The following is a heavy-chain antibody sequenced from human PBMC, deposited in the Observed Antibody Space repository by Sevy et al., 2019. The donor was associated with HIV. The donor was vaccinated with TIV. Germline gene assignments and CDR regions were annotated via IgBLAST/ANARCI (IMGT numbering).Heavy chain of an antibody. Sequence: GGSLRLSCAASGITFSSYAMSWVRQAPGKGLDWVSIISGSGDMTYYADSVKGRFNISRDNSKNTLYLHMSSQRAEDTAVYYCTKHIGATRGSWFDPWGQGTLVTVSS. V-gene: IGHV3-23*01. D-gene: IGHD1-26*01. J-gene: IGHJ5*02. CDR2: ISGSGDMT. CDR3: TKHIGATRGSWFDP. CDR1: GITFSSYA.